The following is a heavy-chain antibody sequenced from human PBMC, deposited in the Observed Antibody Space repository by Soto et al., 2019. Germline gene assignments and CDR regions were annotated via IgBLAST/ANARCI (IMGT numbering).Heavy chain of an antibody. Sequence: QVQLQQWGAGLLKPSETLSLTCAVYDGSFSGYYWSWIRQPPGKGLEWIGEINHSGSTNYNPSLKSRVTISVDTSKNQFSLKLSSVTAADTAVYYCARGRTFRSGYDPRFYYYYYYMDVWGKGTTVTVSS. CDR3: ARGRTFRSGYDPRFYYYYYYMDV. J-gene: IGHJ6*03. CDR1: DGSFSGYY. V-gene: IGHV4-34*01. CDR2: INHSGST. D-gene: IGHD5-12*01.